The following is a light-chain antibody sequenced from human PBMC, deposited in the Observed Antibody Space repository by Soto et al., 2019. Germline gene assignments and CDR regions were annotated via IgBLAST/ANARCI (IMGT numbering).Light chain of an antibody. Sequence: EIVLTQSPATLSLSPGERDTLSCRASQSVTSYFAWYQQKPGQAPRLLIYDASNRATGIPARFSGSGSGTDFTLTISSLEPEVFAVYYCQQRSNGPPYSFGQGTKLEIK. J-gene: IGKJ2*01. CDR2: DAS. V-gene: IGKV3-11*01. CDR3: QQRSNGPPYS. CDR1: QSVTSY.